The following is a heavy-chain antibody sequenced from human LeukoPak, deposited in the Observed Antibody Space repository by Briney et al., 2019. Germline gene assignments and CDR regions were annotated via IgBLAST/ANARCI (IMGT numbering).Heavy chain of an antibody. V-gene: IGHV5-51*01. J-gene: IGHJ3*02. CDR2: IYPADSYT. CDR1: YX. CDR3: ARPSDYYDAFDI. Sequence: YXIGWGRPVGGKGLEWIVIIYPADSYTRYSPSFQGQVTISADKSISTAYLQWTSLKASDTAMYYCARPSDYYDAFDIWGQGTMVTVSS. D-gene: IGHD3-10*01.